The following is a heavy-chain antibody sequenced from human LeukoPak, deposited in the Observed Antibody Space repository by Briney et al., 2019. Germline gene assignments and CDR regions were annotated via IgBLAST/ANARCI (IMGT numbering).Heavy chain of an antibody. D-gene: IGHD3-22*01. Sequence: SVKVSCKASGGTFSSYAISWVRQAPGQGLEWMGGIIPIFGTANYAQKFQGRVTITADESTSTAYMELSSPRSEDTAVYYCARGIGRYYDSSGYYYYYFDYWGQGTLVTVSS. J-gene: IGHJ4*02. CDR2: IIPIFGTA. CDR1: GGTFSSYA. CDR3: ARGIGRYYDSSGYYYYYFDY. V-gene: IGHV1-69*01.